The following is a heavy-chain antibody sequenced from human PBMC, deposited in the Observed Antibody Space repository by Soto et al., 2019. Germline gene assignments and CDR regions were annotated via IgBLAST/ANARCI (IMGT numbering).Heavy chain of an antibody. CDR3: ARDYLRMDPPPFYYLIDV. J-gene: IGHJ6*03. CDR1: GYTFTTYG. CDR2: ISAYSGST. D-gene: IGHD2-8*01. Sequence: ASVKVSCKASGYTFTTYGISWVRQAPGQGLEWMGWISAYSGSTKFAQKLQGRVTMTTDTSTTTAYMELRSLTSDDTAVYYCARDYLRMDPPPFYYLIDVWGKGSSVTGSS. V-gene: IGHV1-18*01.